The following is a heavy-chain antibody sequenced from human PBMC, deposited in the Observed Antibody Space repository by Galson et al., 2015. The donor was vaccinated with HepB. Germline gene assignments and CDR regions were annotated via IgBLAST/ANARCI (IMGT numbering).Heavy chain of an antibody. J-gene: IGHJ4*02. CDR2: ISSSSSYI. Sequence: SLRLSCAASGFTFSSYSMNWVRQAPGKGLEWVSSISSSSSYIYYADSVKGRFTISRDNAKNSLYLQMNSLRAEDTAVYYCARYCSSTSRYALVSDYWGQGTLVTVSS. CDR1: GFTFSSYS. V-gene: IGHV3-21*01. D-gene: IGHD2-2*01. CDR3: ARYCSSTSRYALVSDY.